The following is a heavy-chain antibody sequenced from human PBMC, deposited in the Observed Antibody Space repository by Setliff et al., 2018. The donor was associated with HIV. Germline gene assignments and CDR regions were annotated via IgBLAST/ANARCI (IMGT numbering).Heavy chain of an antibody. V-gene: IGHV1-18*01. CDR3: ARAPKRVYYYGSGTYLHDAFDI. Sequence: ASVKVSCKASGYIFTSYGFSWVRQAPGQGLEWMGWISAYNGNTNYAQKLQGRVTMTTDTSTSTAYMELRNLRSDDTAVYYCARAPKRVYYYGSGTYLHDAFDIWGQGTVVTVSS. CDR2: ISAYNGNT. J-gene: IGHJ3*02. D-gene: IGHD3-10*01. CDR1: GYIFTSYG.